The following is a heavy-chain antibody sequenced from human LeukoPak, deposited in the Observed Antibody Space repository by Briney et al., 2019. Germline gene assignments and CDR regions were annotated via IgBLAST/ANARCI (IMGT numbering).Heavy chain of an antibody. J-gene: IGHJ6*02. CDR3: AKEEHDNGGYYSSYYYYHGMDV. CDR1: GFTFSKYG. Sequence: GGSLRLSCAASGFTFSKYGIHWARQAPGKGLEWVAVISYEGSNKFYGESVKGRFTISRDNSKNTLYLQMNSLRAEDTAVYYCAKEEHDNGGYYSSYYYYHGMDVWGQGTTVTVSS. D-gene: IGHD3-22*01. V-gene: IGHV3-30*18. CDR2: ISYEGSNK.